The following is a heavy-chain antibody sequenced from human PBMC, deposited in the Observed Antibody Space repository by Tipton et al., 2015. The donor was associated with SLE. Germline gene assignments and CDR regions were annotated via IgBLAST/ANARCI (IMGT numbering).Heavy chain of an antibody. CDR1: SGSISDYY. V-gene: IGHV4-4*07. Sequence: TLSLTCNLSSGSISDYYWSWIRQPAGKGLVWIGRMQISGTANYNPSLMSRVTMSFDTSKNLFSLKLTSVTATDTAVYYCARVSTEGLHFDQWGQGTLVTVSS. CDR2: MQISGTA. D-gene: IGHD4-17*01. CDR3: ARVSTEGLHFDQ. J-gene: IGHJ4*02.